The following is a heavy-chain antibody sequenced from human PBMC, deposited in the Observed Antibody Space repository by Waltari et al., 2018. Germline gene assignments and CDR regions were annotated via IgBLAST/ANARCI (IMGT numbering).Heavy chain of an antibody. J-gene: IGHJ4*02. CDR2: ISSSSYI. V-gene: IGHV3-21*01. Sequence: EVQLVESGGGLVKPGGSLRLSCAASGFTFSSYSMTWVRQAPGKGLEWVSSISSSSYIYYADSVKGRFTISRDNAKNSLYLQMNSLRAEDTAVYYCARDAAGSGVFDYWGQGTLVTVSS. CDR1: GFTFSSYS. CDR3: ARDAAGSGVFDY. D-gene: IGHD2-8*02.